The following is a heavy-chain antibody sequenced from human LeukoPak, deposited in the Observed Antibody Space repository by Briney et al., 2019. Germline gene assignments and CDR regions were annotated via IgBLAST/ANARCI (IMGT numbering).Heavy chain of an antibody. CDR3: ARVSGSYYLERWFDP. J-gene: IGHJ5*02. CDR2: IYTSGST. Sequence: PSETLSLTCTVSGGSISSGSYYWSWIRQPAGKGLEWIGRIYTSGSTNYNPSLKSRVTMSVDTSKNQFSLKLSSVTAADTAVYYCARVSGSYYLERWFDPWGQGTLVTVSS. CDR1: GGSISSGSYY. V-gene: IGHV4-61*02. D-gene: IGHD1-26*01.